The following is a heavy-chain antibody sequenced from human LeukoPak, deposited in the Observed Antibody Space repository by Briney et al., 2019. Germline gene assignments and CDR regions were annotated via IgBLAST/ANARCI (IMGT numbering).Heavy chain of an antibody. V-gene: IGHV3-20*01. D-gene: IGHD3-10*01. J-gene: IGHJ4*02. CDR3: ARGALYGSGSYYNPLDY. CDR1: GFTFDDYG. Sequence: GGSLRLSCAASGFTFDDYGMSWVRQAPGKGLEWVSGINWNGGSTGYADSVKGRFTISRDNAKNSLYLQMNSLGAEDTALYHCARGALYGSGSYYNPLDYWGQGTLVTVSS. CDR2: INWNGGST.